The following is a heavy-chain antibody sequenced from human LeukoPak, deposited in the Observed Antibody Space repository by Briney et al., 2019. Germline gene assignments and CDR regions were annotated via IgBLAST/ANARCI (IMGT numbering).Heavy chain of an antibody. Sequence: SETLSLTCTVSGGSISSSSYYWGWIRQPPGKGLEWIGSIYYSGSTYYNPSLKSRVTISVDTSKDQFSLKLSSVTAADTAVYYCARGSGVTMVRGVDYYYYYMDVWGKGTTVTVSS. CDR2: IYYSGST. CDR1: GGSISSSSYY. V-gene: IGHV4-39*07. D-gene: IGHD3-10*01. CDR3: ARGSGVTMVRGVDYYYYYMDV. J-gene: IGHJ6*03.